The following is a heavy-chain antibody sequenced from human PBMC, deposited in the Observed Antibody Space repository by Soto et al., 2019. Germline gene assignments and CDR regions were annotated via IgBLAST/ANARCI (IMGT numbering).Heavy chain of an antibody. J-gene: IGHJ4*01. D-gene: IGHD4-4*01. Sequence: VKVSFKASGVTFSRQDMRWVRQAPGQGLECMGGIIPIFGTPQYAEKFQDRVTITADESTSTAYMELGSLTSEDTAVYSCATNQGRYGYSFDSWGQGILVTVST. CDR3: ATNQGRYGYSFDS. CDR1: GVTFSRQD. CDR2: IIPIFGTP. V-gene: IGHV1-69*13.